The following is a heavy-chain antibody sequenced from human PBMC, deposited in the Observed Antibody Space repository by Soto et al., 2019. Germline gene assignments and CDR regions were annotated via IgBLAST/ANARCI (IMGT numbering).Heavy chain of an antibody. V-gene: IGHV1-3*01. D-gene: IGHD3-22*01. CDR1: GYTFTSYA. CDR2: INAGNGNT. Sequence: ASVKVSCKASGYTFTSYAMHCVRQAPGQRLEWMGWINAGNGNTKYSQKFQGRVTITRDTSASTAYMELSSLRSEDTAVYYCARDRGYDSSGYYQSDYSDYWGQGTLVTVSS. J-gene: IGHJ4*02. CDR3: ARDRGYDSSGYYQSDYSDY.